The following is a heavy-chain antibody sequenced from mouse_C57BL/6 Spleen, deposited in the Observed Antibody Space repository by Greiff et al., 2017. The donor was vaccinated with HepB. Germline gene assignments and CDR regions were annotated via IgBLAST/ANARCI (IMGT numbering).Heavy chain of an antibody. Sequence: DVMLVESGGGLVKPGGSLKLSCAASGFTFSSYAMSWVRQTPEKRLEWVATISDGGSYTYYPDNVKGRFTISRDNAKNNLYLQMSHLKSEDTAMYYCARGGDYGSPFAYWGQGTLVTVSA. CDR3: ARGGDYGSPFAY. D-gene: IGHD1-1*01. CDR1: GFTFSSYA. CDR2: ISDGGSYT. V-gene: IGHV5-4*03. J-gene: IGHJ3*01.